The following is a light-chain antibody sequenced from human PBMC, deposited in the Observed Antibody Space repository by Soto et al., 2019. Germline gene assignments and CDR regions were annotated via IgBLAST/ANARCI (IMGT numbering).Light chain of an antibody. CDR2: GNS. Sequence: QSVLTQPPSVSGAPGQRVTISCTGSSSNIGASYDVHWYQQRPGTAPKLLIYGNSNRPSGVPDRFSGSTSGTSASLAITGLQAEDEADYYCQSYDSSLSGVVVCGGTKLTVL. V-gene: IGLV1-40*01. CDR1: SSNIGASYD. CDR3: QSYDSSLSGVV. J-gene: IGLJ2*01.